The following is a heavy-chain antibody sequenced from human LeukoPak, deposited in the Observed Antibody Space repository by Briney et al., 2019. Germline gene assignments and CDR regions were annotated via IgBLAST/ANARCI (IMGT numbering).Heavy chain of an antibody. V-gene: IGHV4-34*01. J-gene: IGHJ4*02. CDR2: IHYSGSI. Sequence: SETLSLTCAVYGGSFSGYYWTWIRQPPGKGLEWIGEIHYSGSINYNPSLKSRVTISADTSNNHFSLKVNSVTAADTAVYYCSRGSDAYKCGNSWGQGTLATVSS. D-gene: IGHD5-24*01. CDR1: GGSFSGYY. CDR3: SRGSDAYKCGNS.